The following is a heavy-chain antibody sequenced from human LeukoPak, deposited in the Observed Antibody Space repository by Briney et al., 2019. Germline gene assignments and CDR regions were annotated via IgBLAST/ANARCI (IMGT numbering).Heavy chain of an antibody. D-gene: IGHD3-10*01. CDR3: TRLTGSGSYN. V-gene: IGHV3-73*01. J-gene: IGHJ4*02. CDR1: GFTFSGSA. Sequence: EGSLRLSCAASGFTFSGSAMHWVRQASGKGLEWVGRIRSKANSYATAYAASVKGRFTISRDDSKNTAYLQMNSLETEDTAVYYCTRLTGSGSYNWGQGTLVTVSS. CDR2: IRSKANSYAT.